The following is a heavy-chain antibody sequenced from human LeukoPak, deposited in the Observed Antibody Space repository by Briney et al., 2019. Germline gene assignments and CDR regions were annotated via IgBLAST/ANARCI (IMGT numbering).Heavy chain of an antibody. J-gene: IGHJ4*02. CDR2: ISATGSGT. CDR3: AKRQYSAYINFDY. V-gene: IGHV3-23*01. Sequence: PGGSLRLSCAASGFTFSTYAMSWVRQAPGKGLEWVSAISATGSGTHYADSVKGRFTISRDNSKNTLYLQMNSLTADDTAVYYCAKRQYSAYINFDYWGQGTLVTVSS. D-gene: IGHD5-12*01. CDR1: GFTFSTYA.